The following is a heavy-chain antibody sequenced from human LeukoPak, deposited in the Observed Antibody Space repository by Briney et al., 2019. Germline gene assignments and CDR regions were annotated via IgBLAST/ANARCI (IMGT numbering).Heavy chain of an antibody. J-gene: IGHJ5*02. D-gene: IGHD5-24*01. CDR2: IFYSGST. Sequence: PSETLSLTCAVSGYSISSGYYWGWSRQPPGNGVEWIWSIFYSGSTYYNPSLKSRVTISVDTSKNQVSLNLSSVNTADTAGYFCARLDGYNPASWRQGTRVTVS. CDR1: GYSISSGYY. CDR3: ARLDGYNPAS. V-gene: IGHV4-38-2*01.